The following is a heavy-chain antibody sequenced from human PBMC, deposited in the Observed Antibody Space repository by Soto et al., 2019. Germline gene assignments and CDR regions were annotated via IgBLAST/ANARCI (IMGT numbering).Heavy chain of an antibody. J-gene: IGHJ1*01. V-gene: IGHV3-21*01. CDR2: ISSSSSYI. CDR3: ARDKSPVAPRTRAEYFQH. D-gene: IGHD2-15*01. CDR1: GFTFSSYS. Sequence: EVQLVESGGGLGKPGGSLRLSCAASGFTFSSYSMNWVRQAPWKGLEWVSSISSSSSYIYYAESVKGRFTISRDNDKNSLYLQMNSLRAEDTAVYYCARDKSPVAPRTRAEYFQHWGQGTLVTVSS.